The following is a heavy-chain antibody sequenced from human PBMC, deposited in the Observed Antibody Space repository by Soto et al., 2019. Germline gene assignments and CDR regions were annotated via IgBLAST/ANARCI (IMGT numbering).Heavy chain of an antibody. V-gene: IGHV4-59*08. CDR3: ARRYGGNFDY. J-gene: IGHJ4*02. CDR2: IYYSGSS. CDR1: GGYISSYY. D-gene: IGHD2-15*01. Sequence: QVQLQESGPGLVKPSETLSHTCTVAGGYISSYYWSWIRQPPGKGLEWIGYIYYSGSSNYNPSLKSRVTISVDTSKNQFSLKLSSVTAADTAVYYCARRYGGNFDYWGQGTLVTVSS.